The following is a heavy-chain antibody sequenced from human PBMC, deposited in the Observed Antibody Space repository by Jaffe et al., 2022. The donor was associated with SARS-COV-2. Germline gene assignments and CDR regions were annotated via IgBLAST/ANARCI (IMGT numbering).Heavy chain of an antibody. Sequence: QVQLQESGPGLVKTSETLSLTCAVSGYSISSGYFWGWIRQPPGKGLEWIGSIYQSGSTYFNPSLKNRVTLSVDTSKNQFSLRLTSVTAADTAIYYCARAHCGGGCYYYFYYMDVWGKGTAVTVSS. CDR3: ARAHCGGGCYYYFYYMDV. J-gene: IGHJ6*03. CDR2: IYQSGST. V-gene: IGHV4-38-2*01. D-gene: IGHD2-21*02. CDR1: GYSISSGYF.